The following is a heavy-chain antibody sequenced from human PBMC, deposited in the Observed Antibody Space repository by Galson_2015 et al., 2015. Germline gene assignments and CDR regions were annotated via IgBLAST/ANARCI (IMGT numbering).Heavy chain of an antibody. CDR1: GFTFSSYA. Sequence: SLRLSCAASGFTFSSYAMSWVRQTPGKGLEWVSAISGSGGSTYYADSVKGRFTISRDNSKNTLYLQMNSLRAEDTAVYYCAKPAYATVTTPSYFDYWGQGTLVTVSS. CDR2: ISGSGGST. CDR3: AKPAYATVTTPSYFDY. J-gene: IGHJ4*02. V-gene: IGHV3-23*01. D-gene: IGHD4-17*01.